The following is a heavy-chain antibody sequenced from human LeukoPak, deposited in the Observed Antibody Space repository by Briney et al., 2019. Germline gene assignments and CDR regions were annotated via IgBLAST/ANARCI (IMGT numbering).Heavy chain of an antibody. CDR1: GVSITTYY. CDR2: IYHSGST. Sequence: PSETLSLTCTVSGVSITTYYWSWIRQPPGKGLEWIGYIYHSGSTNYNPSLKSRVTISVDTSKNKFSLKLTSVTAADTAVYYCAREANYYGSGSYSEGTFDYWGQGSLVTVSS. J-gene: IGHJ4*02. D-gene: IGHD3-10*01. V-gene: IGHV4-59*13. CDR3: AREANYYGSGSYSEGTFDY.